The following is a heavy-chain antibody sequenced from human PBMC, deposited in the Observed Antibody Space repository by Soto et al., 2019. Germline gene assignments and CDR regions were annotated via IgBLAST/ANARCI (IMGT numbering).Heavy chain of an antibody. CDR2: ISYDGSNK. D-gene: IGHD1-26*01. CDR3: AKDSAGRYSGSYAPPVY. J-gene: IGHJ4*02. V-gene: IGHV3-30*18. CDR1: GFTFSSYG. Sequence: GGSLRLSCAASGFTFSSYGMHWVRQAPGKGLEWVAVISYDGSNKYYADSVKGRFTISRDNSKNTLYLQMNSLRAEDTAVYYCAKDSAGRYSGSYAPPVYWGQGTLVTVSS.